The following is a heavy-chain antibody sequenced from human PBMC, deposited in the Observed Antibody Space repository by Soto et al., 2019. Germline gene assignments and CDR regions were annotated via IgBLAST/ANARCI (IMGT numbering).Heavy chain of an antibody. CDR1: GFTFINYA. Sequence: EVQLLESGGDSVQPGGSVRLSCAGSGFTFINYAMNWVRQAPGKGLEWVSTSSGGGDATFFADYVRGRFTFSRDNSKNAVTLQMNSLGVDDTAVYYCARKVVGSTSRPDYWYFDLWGRGTLVTVSS. CDR2: SSGGGDAT. V-gene: IGHV3-23*01. D-gene: IGHD2-21*01. J-gene: IGHJ2*01. CDR3: ARKVVGSTSRPDYWYFDL.